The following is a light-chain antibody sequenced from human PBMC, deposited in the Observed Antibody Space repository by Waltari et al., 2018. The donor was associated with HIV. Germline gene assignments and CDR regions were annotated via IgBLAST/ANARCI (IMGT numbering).Light chain of an antibody. CDR1: QSVNSQ. CDR3: QQYDNWPYT. CDR2: GAS. V-gene: IGKV3-15*01. Sequence: EVVLTQSPAILPVSPGERVTLPCRASQSVNSQLAWYQQKVGQAPRLLIHGASSRASGIPARFSGSGSGTDFSLTISSLKSEDFAIYYCQQYDNWPYTFGQGTKLDI. J-gene: IGKJ2*01.